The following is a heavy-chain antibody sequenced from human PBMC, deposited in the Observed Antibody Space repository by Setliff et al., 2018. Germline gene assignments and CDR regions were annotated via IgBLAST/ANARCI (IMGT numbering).Heavy chain of an antibody. CDR1: GFTFSSYW. CDR2: IKQDGSVK. CDR3: ARDPFGNPVFDP. Sequence: PGGSLRLSCAASGFTFSSYWMNWVRQAPGKGLEWVANIKQDGSVKNYVDSVKGRFSISRDNTKNSLYLQMNSLRAEDTAVYYCARDPFGNPVFDPWGQGTLVTSPQ. V-gene: IGHV3-7*01. D-gene: IGHD3-10*01. J-gene: IGHJ5*02.